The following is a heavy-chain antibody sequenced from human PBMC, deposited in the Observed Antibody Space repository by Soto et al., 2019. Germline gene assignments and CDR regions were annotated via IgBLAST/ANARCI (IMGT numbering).Heavy chain of an antibody. CDR2: IYYSGST. J-gene: IGHJ3*02. CDR1: GGSISSYY. CDR3: ASHDSNSYCSGGSCYPDAFDI. Sequence: QVQLQESGPGLVKPSETLSLTCTVSGGSISSYYWSWIRQPPGKGLEWIGYIYYSGSTNYNPSLKSRVTISVDTSKNQFSLHLSSVTAADTAVYYCASHDSNSYCSGGSCYPDAFDIWGQGTMVTVSS. D-gene: IGHD2-15*01. V-gene: IGHV4-59*01.